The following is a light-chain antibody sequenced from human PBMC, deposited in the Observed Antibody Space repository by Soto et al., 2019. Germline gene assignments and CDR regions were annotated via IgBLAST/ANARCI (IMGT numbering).Light chain of an antibody. CDR2: DAS. CDR1: QSVSSF. V-gene: IGKV3-20*01. Sequence: VLTQSPGPLSLSPGERATLSCTPSQSVSSFFAWYQQKPGQAPRLLIYDASIRATGIPARFSGSGSGKDFTLTISRLETEDFAVYYCQQYGSSPTFGQGTRLE. J-gene: IGKJ5*01. CDR3: QQYGSSPT.